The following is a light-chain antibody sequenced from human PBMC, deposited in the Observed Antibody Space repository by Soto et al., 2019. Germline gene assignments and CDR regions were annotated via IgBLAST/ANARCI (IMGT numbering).Light chain of an antibody. CDR1: QSVTTSY. V-gene: IGKV3-20*01. CDR2: GAS. CDR3: QQYGNSPYT. J-gene: IGKJ2*01. Sequence: EIVLTQSPCTLSLSPGERATLSCRASQSVTTSYLAWYQQKPGQAPRLLIYGASSRATGIPDRFSGSGSGTDFTLTISRLEPEDFAVYYCQQYGNSPYTFGQGTTLEIK.